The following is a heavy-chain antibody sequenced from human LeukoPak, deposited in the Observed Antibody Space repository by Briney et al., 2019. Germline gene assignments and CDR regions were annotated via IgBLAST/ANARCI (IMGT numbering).Heavy chain of an antibody. V-gene: IGHV3-7*01. CDR3: ARERYSSSWNWFDP. J-gene: IGHJ5*02. CDR2: IKQDGSEK. Sequence: GGSLRLSCAASGFTFSSYWMSWVRQAPGKGLEWVANIKQDGSEKYYVDSVKSRFTISRDNAKNSLYLQMNSLRAEDTAVYYCARERYSSSWNWFDPWGQGTLVTVSS. D-gene: IGHD6-13*01. CDR1: GFTFSSYW.